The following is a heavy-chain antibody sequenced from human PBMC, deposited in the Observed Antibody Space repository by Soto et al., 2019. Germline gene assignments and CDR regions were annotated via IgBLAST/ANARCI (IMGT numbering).Heavy chain of an antibody. V-gene: IGHV3-7*01. CDR3: ARSRFLIAAAGSPIWYFDL. D-gene: IGHD6-13*01. CDR1: GFTFSSYW. J-gene: IGHJ2*01. CDR2: IKQDGSEK. Sequence: EVQLVESGGGLVQPGGSLRLSCAASGFTFSSYWMSWVRQAPGKGLEWVANIKQDGSEKYYVDSVKGRFTISRDNAKNSLYLQMNSLRADDTAVYYCARSRFLIAAAGSPIWYFDLWGRGTLVTVSS.